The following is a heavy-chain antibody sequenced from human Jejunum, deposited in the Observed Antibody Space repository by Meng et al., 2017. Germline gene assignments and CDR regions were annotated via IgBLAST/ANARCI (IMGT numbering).Heavy chain of an antibody. CDR1: GDSFNSPDYY. D-gene: IGHD1-26*01. Sequence: QGQRQESGQGLVKPSQTLSLTCTVSGDSFNSPDYYWSWIRQPPEKGLEWIGYIYYSGSTYYNPSLKSRVSISGDTSNKQFSLKLTSVTAADTAVYYCARSPYSGSALPFFDYWGQGSLVTVSS. J-gene: IGHJ4*02. CDR3: ARSPYSGSALPFFDY. CDR2: IYYSGST. V-gene: IGHV4-30-4*01.